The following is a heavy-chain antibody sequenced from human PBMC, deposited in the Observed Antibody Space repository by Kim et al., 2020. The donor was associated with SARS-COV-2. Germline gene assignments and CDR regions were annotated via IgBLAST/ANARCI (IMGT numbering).Heavy chain of an antibody. Sequence: SVKVSCKASGGTFSSYAISWVRQAPGQGLEWMGGIIPIFGTANYAQKFQGRVTITADESTSTAYMELSSLRSEDTAVYYCASGGGATIVWDKYYFDYWGQGTLVTVSS. CDR1: GGTFSSYA. CDR3: ASGGGATIVWDKYYFDY. CDR2: IIPIFGTA. D-gene: IGHD5-12*01. V-gene: IGHV1-69*13. J-gene: IGHJ4*02.